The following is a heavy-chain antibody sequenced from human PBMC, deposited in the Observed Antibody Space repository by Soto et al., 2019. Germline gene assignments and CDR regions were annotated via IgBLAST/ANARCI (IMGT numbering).Heavy chain of an antibody. Sequence: SETLSLTCTVSGGSISSSSYYWGWIRQPPGKGLEWIGCIYYSGSTYYNPSLKSRVTISVDASKNQFSLKLSSVTAADTAVYYCARDERWLRLLDYWGQGTLVTVSS. V-gene: IGHV4-39*07. J-gene: IGHJ4*02. CDR3: ARDERWLRLLDY. CDR1: GGSISSSSYY. CDR2: IYYSGST. D-gene: IGHD5-12*01.